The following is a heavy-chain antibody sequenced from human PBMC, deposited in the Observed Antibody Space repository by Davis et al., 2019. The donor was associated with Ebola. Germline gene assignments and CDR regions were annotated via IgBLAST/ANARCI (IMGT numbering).Heavy chain of an antibody. V-gene: IGHV3-21*01. J-gene: IGHJ6*04. D-gene: IGHD5-12*01. CDR1: GFTFSTYS. Sequence: GESLKISCAASGFTFSTYSMSWVRQAPGKGLEWVSSISSDSDYIYYADSAKGRFTISRDNAKNSLYLQMNSLRAEDTAVYYCARDRRRVETGGYGPLSGVYYYYGMDVWGKGTTVTVSS. CDR3: ARDRRRVETGGYGPLSGVYYYYGMDV. CDR2: ISSDSDYI.